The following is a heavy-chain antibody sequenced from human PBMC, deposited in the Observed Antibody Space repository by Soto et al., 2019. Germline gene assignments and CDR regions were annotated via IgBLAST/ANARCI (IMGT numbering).Heavy chain of an antibody. CDR2: MSFDGSYK. D-gene: IGHD3-10*01. CDR1: GFTFSDFG. V-gene: IGHV3-30*03. Sequence: QVQLVESGGNLVQPGRSLRLSCAASGFTFSDFGMHWIRQAPGKGLEWVAVMSFDGSYKYYAASVNGRFTISRNNSKNPLYLQKNPPRPSDTAVYSWATFPITLPQTKFSGPFYFHYWGPGRPGHRLL. J-gene: IGHJ4*02. CDR3: ATFPITLPQTKFSGPFYFHY.